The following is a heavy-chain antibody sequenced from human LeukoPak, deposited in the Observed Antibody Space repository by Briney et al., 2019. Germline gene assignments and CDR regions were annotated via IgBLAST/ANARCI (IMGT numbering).Heavy chain of an antibody. D-gene: IGHD6-6*01. CDR3: ARVFGTARFDY. CDR2: INHSGST. V-gene: IGHV4-34*01. J-gene: IGHJ4*02. Sequence: SETLSLTCAVYGGSFSGYYWSWIRQPPGKGLEWIGEINHSGSTNYNPSLKSRVTISVDTSKNQFSLELSSVTAADTAVYYCARVFGTARFDYWGQGTLVTVSS. CDR1: GGSFSGYY.